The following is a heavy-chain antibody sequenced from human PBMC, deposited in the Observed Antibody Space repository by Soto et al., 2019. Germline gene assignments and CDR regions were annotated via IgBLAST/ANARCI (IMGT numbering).Heavy chain of an antibody. CDR1: GFTFDHYA. D-gene: IGHD3-10*01. J-gene: IGHJ3*02. CDR3: ARDSEKVRPVPIFGPPFNI. Sequence: EGQLVESGGGLVQPGRSLRLSCVASGFTFDHYAMHWVRQAPGKGLEWVAGITWNSGSKDYGNSVKGRFSISRDNAQNPLHLKRNSRGLENTAFYYCARDSEKVRPVPIFGPPFNIWGKGTLVTFSP. CDR2: ITWNSGSK. V-gene: IGHV3-9*01.